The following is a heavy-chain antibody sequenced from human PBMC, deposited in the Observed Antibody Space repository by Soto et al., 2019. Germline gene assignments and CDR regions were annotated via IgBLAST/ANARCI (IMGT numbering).Heavy chain of an antibody. CDR3: AQLWFGELAPFDY. Sequence: EVQLLESGGGLVQPGGSLRLSCAASGFTFSSYAMSWVRQAPGKGLEWVSAISGSGGKTYYAGSVKGRFTISRDNSKNTLYLQMNSLRAEDTAVYSCAQLWFGELAPFDYWGRGTLVTVSS. CDR1: GFTFSSYA. V-gene: IGHV3-23*01. D-gene: IGHD3-10*01. CDR2: ISGSGGKT. J-gene: IGHJ4*02.